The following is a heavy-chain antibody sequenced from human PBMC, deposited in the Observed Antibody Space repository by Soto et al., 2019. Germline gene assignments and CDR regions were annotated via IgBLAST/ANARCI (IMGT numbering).Heavy chain of an antibody. Sequence: QVQLVQSGAEVKKPGSSVKISGKTSGGNFSRNGISWVRQAPGQGLEWMGGIIPIFGTTNYAHKFRGRVTVTADESTGTVYMVMNSLRSEDTAVYYCARASDSTWYNWFDPWGQGTLVTVSS. CDR3: ARASDSTWYNWFDP. V-gene: IGHV1-69*01. CDR1: GGNFSRNG. J-gene: IGHJ5*02. D-gene: IGHD6-13*01. CDR2: IIPIFGTT.